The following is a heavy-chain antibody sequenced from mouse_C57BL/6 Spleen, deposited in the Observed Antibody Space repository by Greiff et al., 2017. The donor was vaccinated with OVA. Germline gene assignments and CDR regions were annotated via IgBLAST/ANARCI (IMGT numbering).Heavy chain of an antibody. J-gene: IGHJ4*01. CDR1: GYTFTSYW. V-gene: IGHV1-72*01. CDR3: ASGITTVVDYAMDY. D-gene: IGHD1-1*01. CDR2: IDPNSGGT. Sequence: QVQLQQPGAELVKPGASVKLSCKASGYTFTSYWMHWVKQRPGRGLEWIGRIDPNSGGTKYNEKFKSKATLTVDKPSSTAYMQLSSLPSEDSAVYYCASGITTVVDYAMDYWGQGTSVTVSS.